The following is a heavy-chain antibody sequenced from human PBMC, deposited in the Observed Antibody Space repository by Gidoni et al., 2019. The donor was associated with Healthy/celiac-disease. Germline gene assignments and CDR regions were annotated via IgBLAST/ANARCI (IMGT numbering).Heavy chain of an antibody. CDR2: IWYDGSNK. Sequence: QVQLVESGGGVVQPGRSLRLSCAASGFTFSSYGMHWVRQAPGKGLEGVAVIWYDGSNKYYADSVKGRFTISRDNSKNTLYLQMNSLRAEDTAVYYCARDNSWRFDYWGQGTLVTVSS. V-gene: IGHV3-33*01. CDR3: ARDNSWRFDY. J-gene: IGHJ4*02. CDR1: GFTFSSYG. D-gene: IGHD6-13*01.